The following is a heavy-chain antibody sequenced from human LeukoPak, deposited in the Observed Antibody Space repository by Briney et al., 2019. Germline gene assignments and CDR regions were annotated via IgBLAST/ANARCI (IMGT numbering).Heavy chain of an antibody. J-gene: IGHJ4*02. D-gene: IGHD5-12*01. CDR1: GFSYTTYR. V-gene: IGHV3-7*01. Sequence: GGSLRLSCATSGFSYTTYRMNWVCQAPGTGLERVANIKQDESEKYYGDSVKGRFTISRDNAKNSLYLQMNSLRADDTAVYYCPRGGGYAWDYWGQGTLVTVSS. CDR2: IKQDESEK. CDR3: PRGGGYAWDY.